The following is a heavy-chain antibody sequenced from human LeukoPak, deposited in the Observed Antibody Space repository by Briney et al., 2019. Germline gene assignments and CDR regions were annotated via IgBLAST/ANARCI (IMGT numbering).Heavy chain of an antibody. V-gene: IGHV4-34*01. CDR3: ARDVGTALVTGDY. CDR1: GGSFSGYY. J-gene: IGHJ4*02. D-gene: IGHD5-18*01. CDR2: INHSGST. Sequence: SETLSLTCAVYGGSFSGYYWSWIRQPPGKGLEWIGEINHSGSTNYNPSLKSRVTISVDKSKNQLSLKLISVTAADTAVYYCARDVGTALVTGDYWGQGTLVTVSS.